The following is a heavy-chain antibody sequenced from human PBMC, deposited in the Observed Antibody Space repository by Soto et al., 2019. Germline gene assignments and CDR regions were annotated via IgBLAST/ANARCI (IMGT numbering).Heavy chain of an antibody. CDR1: GFSFSTYA. V-gene: IGHV3-23*01. D-gene: IGHD2-2*01. CDR2: IMNSGAGT. Sequence: GGSLRLSCAASGFSFSTYAMSWVRQAPGKGLEWVSTIMNSGAGTYYPDSMMGRFTISRDNSKNTVYLQMNSLRAEDTAVYYCARSDCTSTSCYVVWFDPWGQGTLFTVSS. CDR3: ARSDCTSTSCYVVWFDP. J-gene: IGHJ5*02.